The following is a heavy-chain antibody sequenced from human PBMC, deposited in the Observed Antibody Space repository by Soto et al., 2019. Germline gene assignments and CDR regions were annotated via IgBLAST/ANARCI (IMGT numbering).Heavy chain of an antibody. CDR1: GFTFGDFG. J-gene: IGHJ6*03. CDR3: AKDTIYCSAGPCQRDFFYMEG. D-gene: IGHD2-15*01. Sequence: EVQLVESGGGWVQPGRSLRLSCEVSGFTFGDFGMHWVRQAPGKGLEWVSGISWNGGGKGYADSVKGRFTISRDNSKNSLYLHMNRLRTADSALYYCAKDTIYCSAGPCQRDFFYMEGWGNGTTVTVCS. V-gene: IGHV3-9*01. CDR2: ISWNGGGK.